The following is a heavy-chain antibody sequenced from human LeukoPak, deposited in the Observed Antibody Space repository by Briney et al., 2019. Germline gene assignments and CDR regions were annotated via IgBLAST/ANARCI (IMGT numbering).Heavy chain of an antibody. D-gene: IGHD1-1*01. V-gene: IGHV4-34*01. Sequence: PSETLSLTCAVYGVSFSGYYWSWFRQPPGKGLEWIGEINHSGSTNYNPSLKSRVTMSVDTSKHQFSLKLSSVTAADTAVYYCARHKGTFDYWGQGTLVTVSS. CDR3: ARHKGTFDY. J-gene: IGHJ4*02. CDR2: INHSGST. CDR1: GVSFSGYY.